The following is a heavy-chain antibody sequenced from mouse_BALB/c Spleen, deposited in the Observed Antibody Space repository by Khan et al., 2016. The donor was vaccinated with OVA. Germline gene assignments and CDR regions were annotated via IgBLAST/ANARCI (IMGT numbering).Heavy chain of an antibody. CDR2: IHYSGST. CDR1: GYSITSGYS. J-gene: IGHJ2*01. CDR3: AREAGYYGY. V-gene: IGHV3-1*02. Sequence: EVQLQESGPDLVKPSQSLSLTCTVTGYSITSGYSWHWIWQFPGNKLEWMGYIHYSGSTNYNPSLKSRISITRDTSKNQFFLQLNSVTTEDTATYYCAREAGYYGYWGQGTTLTVSS. D-gene: IGHD2-3*01.